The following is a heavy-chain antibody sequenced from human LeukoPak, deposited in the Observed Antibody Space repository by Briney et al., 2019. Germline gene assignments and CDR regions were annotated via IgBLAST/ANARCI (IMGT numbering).Heavy chain of an antibody. CDR3: ARGCGGRILGYYYYYYRDV. CDR2: MNPNSGNT. CDR1: VYTFSSYD. V-gene: IGHV1-8*03. D-gene: IGHD4-23*01. J-gene: IGHJ6*03. Sequence: ASVKVSCKASVYTFSSYDINWVRQATRQGLEWMGWMNPNSGNTDYAQKFQGRVTLSRNTSISAAYMELRSLRSEDGAVYYCARGCGGRILGYYYYYYRDVWGKGTTVTVSS.